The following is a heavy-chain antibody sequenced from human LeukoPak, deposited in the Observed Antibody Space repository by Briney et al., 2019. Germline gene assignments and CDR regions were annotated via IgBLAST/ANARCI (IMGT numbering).Heavy chain of an antibody. V-gene: IGHV3-66*01. D-gene: IGHD6-19*01. CDR1: GFTVSSNY. CDR2: IYSGGST. CDR3: ARCGSSGWYFGRSTGPFDY. Sequence: GGSLRLSCAASGFTVSSNYMSWVRQAPGKGLEWVSVIYSGGSTYYADSVKGRFTISRDNSKNTLYLQMNSLRAEDTAVYYCARCGSSGWYFGRSTGPFDYCGQGTLVTVSS. J-gene: IGHJ4*02.